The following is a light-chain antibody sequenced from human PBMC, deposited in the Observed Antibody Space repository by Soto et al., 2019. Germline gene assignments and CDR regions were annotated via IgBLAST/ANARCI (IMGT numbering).Light chain of an antibody. CDR1: HGISSS. Sequence: DIQMTQSPSSLSASVGDRVTITCRASHGISSSLAWYQHKPGQVPELLIYAASTLHSGVPSRFSGSGSGTDFTLTISSLQPEDVATYYCQEYYSPPFTFGPGTKVNFK. CDR2: AAS. J-gene: IGKJ3*01. V-gene: IGKV1-27*01. CDR3: QEYYSPPFT.